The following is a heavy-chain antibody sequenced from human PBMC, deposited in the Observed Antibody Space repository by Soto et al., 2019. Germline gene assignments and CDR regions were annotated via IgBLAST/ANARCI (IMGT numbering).Heavy chain of an antibody. CDR1: GGSFSGYY. Sequence: SETLSLTCAVYGGSFSGYYWSWIRQPPGKGLEWIGEINHSGSTNYNPSLKSRVTISVDTSKNQFSLKLSSVTAADTAVYYCARGSVDIVVVVAANHAEYFQHWGQGTLVTVLL. D-gene: IGHD2-15*01. J-gene: IGHJ1*01. CDR2: INHSGST. CDR3: ARGSVDIVVVVAANHAEYFQH. V-gene: IGHV4-34*01.